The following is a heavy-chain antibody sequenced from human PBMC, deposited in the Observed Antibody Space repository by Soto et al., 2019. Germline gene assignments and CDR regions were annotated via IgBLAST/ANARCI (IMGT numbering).Heavy chain of an antibody. V-gene: IGHV2-5*02. Sequence: QITLKESGPTLVKPTQTLTLTCTFSGFSLRTSGVGVGWIRQPPGKALEWLALIYWDDDKRYSPSLKTRLTITKDTSKIQVVLTMTNMDPVDTATYYCAHRQTSYYGSGWGYWGQGTLVTVSS. CDR1: GFSLRTSGVG. D-gene: IGHD3-10*01. CDR3: AHRQTSYYGSGWGY. CDR2: IYWDDDK. J-gene: IGHJ4*02.